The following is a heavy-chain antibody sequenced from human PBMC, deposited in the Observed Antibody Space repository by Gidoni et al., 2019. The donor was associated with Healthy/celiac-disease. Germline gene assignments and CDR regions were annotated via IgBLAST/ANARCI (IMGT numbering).Heavy chain of an antibody. Sequence: QLQLVESGGGVVQPGRSLRLSGSASGFTFRSYAMHWVRQAPGKGLEWVAVISYDGSNKYYADSVKGRFTISRDNSKNTLYLQMNSLRAEDTAVYYCARDRSELLCFGEALDYWGQGTLVTVSS. V-gene: IGHV3-30-3*01. CDR2: ISYDGSNK. D-gene: IGHD3-10*01. CDR3: ARDRSELLCFGEALDY. CDR1: GFTFRSYA. J-gene: IGHJ4*02.